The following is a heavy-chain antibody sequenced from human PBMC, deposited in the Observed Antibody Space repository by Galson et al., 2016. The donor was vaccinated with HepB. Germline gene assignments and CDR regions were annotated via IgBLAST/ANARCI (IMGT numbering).Heavy chain of an antibody. CDR2: IWYDGSNK. J-gene: IGHJ4*02. V-gene: IGHV3-30*02. CDR1: GFTFSSYG. Sequence: SLRLSCAASGFTFSSYGMHWVRQAPGKGLEWVACIWYDGSNKYYANSVKGRFTISRDNSKKTLYLQMSSLRAEDTAVYYCAKDGRIYCSSASCHDHFHYWGQGTLVTVSS. CDR3: AKDGRIYCSSASCHDHFHY. D-gene: IGHD2-2*01.